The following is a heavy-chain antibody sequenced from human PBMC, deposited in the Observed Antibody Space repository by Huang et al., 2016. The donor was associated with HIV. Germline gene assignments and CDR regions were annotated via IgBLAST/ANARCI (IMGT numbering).Heavy chain of an antibody. Sequence: EVQLVQSGAVVKKPGESLKISCKGSGYTFNGYWIGWVRQMPGKGLEWRGVIYPGDSDNTDSPPFQGQVTISADKSISTAYLQWSGLKASDTAMYYCARQGVGDFVVEPTGLGAFDIWGQGTMVTVSS. CDR1: GYTFNGYW. CDR2: IYPGDSDN. V-gene: IGHV5-51*01. J-gene: IGHJ3*02. CDR3: ARQGVGDFVVEPTGLGAFDI. D-gene: IGHD2-2*01.